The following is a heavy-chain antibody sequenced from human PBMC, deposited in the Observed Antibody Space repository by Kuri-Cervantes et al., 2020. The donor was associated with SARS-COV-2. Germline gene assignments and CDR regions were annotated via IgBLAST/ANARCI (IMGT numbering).Heavy chain of an antibody. CDR2: MNPKIDIS. Sequence: ASVKVSCKASGYTFTGYDINWVRQAPGQGLEWVGWMNPKIDISGSVKKFQGRVTMARDTSTNTAYMELTSLGSQDTAVYYCARKTRGTFHPDYWGPGTPVTVSS. V-gene: IGHV1-8*01. CDR1: GYTFTGYD. CDR3: ARKTRGTFHPDY. D-gene: IGHD1-26*01. J-gene: IGHJ4*02.